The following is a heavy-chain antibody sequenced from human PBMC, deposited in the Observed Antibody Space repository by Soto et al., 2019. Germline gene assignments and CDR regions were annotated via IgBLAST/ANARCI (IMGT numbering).Heavy chain of an antibody. D-gene: IGHD2-2*01. CDR2: IYSGGST. J-gene: IGHJ3*02. CDR3: ARSLGYCSSTSCHDAFDI. V-gene: IGHV3-66*01. Sequence: GGSLRLSCAASGFTVSSNYMSWVRQAPGKGLEWVSVIYSGGSTYYADSVEGRFPISRDNSKNTLYLQMNSLRAEDTAVYYCARSLGYCSSTSCHDAFDIWGQGTMVTVSS. CDR1: GFTVSSNY.